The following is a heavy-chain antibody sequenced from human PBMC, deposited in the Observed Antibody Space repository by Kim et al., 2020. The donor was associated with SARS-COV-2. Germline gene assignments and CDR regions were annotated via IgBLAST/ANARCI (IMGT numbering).Heavy chain of an antibody. Sequence: GGSLRLSCAASGFTFSSYGMHWVRQAPGKGLEWVADIRFDGSNKYYADSVKGRFTISRDNSKNTLYLQMNSLRAEDTAVYYCARDDIAAPGAWGQGTLVTVSS. J-gene: IGHJ4*02. CDR3: ARDDIAAPGA. D-gene: IGHD6-13*01. CDR2: IRFDGSNK. CDR1: GFTFSSYG. V-gene: IGHV3-33*01.